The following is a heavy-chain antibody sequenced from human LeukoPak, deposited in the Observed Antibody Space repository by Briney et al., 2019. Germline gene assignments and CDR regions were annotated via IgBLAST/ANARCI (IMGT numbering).Heavy chain of an antibody. J-gene: IGHJ3*02. CDR1: GFTFDDYA. D-gene: IGHD1-14*01. Sequence: GGSLRLSCAPSGFTFDDYAMHWVRQAPGKGPEWVSYVTANGGTYYADSMKGRFVISRDNSKNSLYLQMNILRPEDTALYYCAKILNPHAFDIWGQGTMVTVSS. CDR3: AKILNPHAFDI. V-gene: IGHV3-43*02. CDR2: VTANGGT.